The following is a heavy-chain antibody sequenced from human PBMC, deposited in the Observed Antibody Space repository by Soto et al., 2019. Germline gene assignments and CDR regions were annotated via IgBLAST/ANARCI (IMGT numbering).Heavy chain of an antibody. J-gene: IGHJ4*02. CDR3: ARVEWLVGYYFDY. V-gene: IGHV4-4*02. D-gene: IGHD6-19*01. Sequence: PSLTMSLTCAVSSGYLSSSNWWSWVRQPPGKGLEWIGEIYHSGSTNYNPSLKSRVTISVDKSKNQFSLKLSSVTAADTAVYYCARVEWLVGYYFDYWGQGTLVTVSS. CDR1: SGYLSSSNW. CDR2: IYHSGST.